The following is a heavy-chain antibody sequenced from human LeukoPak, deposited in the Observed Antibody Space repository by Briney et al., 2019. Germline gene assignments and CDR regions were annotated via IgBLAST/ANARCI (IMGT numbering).Heavy chain of an antibody. V-gene: IGHV4-30-2*01. CDR2: IYHSGST. J-gene: IGHJ4*02. D-gene: IGHD3-10*01. CDR1: GGSISSGGYS. Sequence: SETLSLTCAVSGGSISSGGYSWSWIRQPPGKGLEWIGYIYHSGSTYYNPSPKSRVTISVDRSKNQFSLKLSSVTAADTAVYYCARSYYFDYWGRGTLVTVSS. CDR3: ARSYYFDY.